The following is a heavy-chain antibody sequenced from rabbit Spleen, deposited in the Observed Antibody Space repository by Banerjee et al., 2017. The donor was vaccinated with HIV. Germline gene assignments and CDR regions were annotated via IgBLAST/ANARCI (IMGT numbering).Heavy chain of an antibody. V-gene: IGHV1S40*01. CDR2: IDTGSSGFT. J-gene: IGHJ6*01. Sequence: QSLEESGGDLVKPEGSLTLTCTASGVSFSKNYWMCWVRQAPGKGLEWIVCIDTGSSGFTYFASWARGRFTISTTSSTTVSLQMTSLTAADTATYFCARDTSSSFSSYGMDLWGQGTLVTVS. CDR3: ARDTSSSFSSYGMDL. CDR1: GVSFSKNYW. D-gene: IGHD1-1*01.